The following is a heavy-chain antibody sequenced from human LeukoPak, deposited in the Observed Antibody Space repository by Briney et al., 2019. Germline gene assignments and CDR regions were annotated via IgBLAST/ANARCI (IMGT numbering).Heavy chain of an antibody. CDR2: IIPIFGTA. J-gene: IGHJ3*02. Sequence: SVKVSCKASGGTFSSYAISWVRQAPGQGLEWMGGIIPIFGTANYAQKFQGRVTITTDESTSTAYMELSSLRSEDTAVYYRARDLTAMVTGAFDIWGQGTMVTVSS. D-gene: IGHD5-18*01. CDR3: ARDLTAMVTGAFDI. CDR1: GGTFSSYA. V-gene: IGHV1-69*05.